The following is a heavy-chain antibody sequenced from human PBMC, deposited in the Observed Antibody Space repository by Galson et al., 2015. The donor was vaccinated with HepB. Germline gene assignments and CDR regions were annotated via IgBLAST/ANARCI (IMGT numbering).Heavy chain of an antibody. J-gene: IGHJ4*02. CDR1: GFTFSGYW. V-gene: IGHV3-7*01. D-gene: IGHD2-2*01. Sequence: SLRLSCAASGFTFSGYWMSWVRQAPGKGLEWVANINQDVSEKYYVDSVKGRFSISRDNAKNSLYLQMNSLRAEDTAVYYCARARGYCSSTSCVARRGYFEYWGQGTLVTVSS. CDR3: ARARGYCSSTSCVARRGYFEY. CDR2: INQDVSEK.